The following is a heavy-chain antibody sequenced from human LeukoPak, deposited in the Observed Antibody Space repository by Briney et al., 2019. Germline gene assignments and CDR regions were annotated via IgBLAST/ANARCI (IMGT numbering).Heavy chain of an antibody. Sequence: GGSLRLSCAASGFTFSSYWMSWVRHAPGRGLEWVANIKQDGSEKYYVDSVKGRFTISRDNAKNSLYLQMNSLRAEDTAVYYCARLGGGHSSSWYDAFDIWGQGTMVTVSS. D-gene: IGHD6-13*01. V-gene: IGHV3-7*01. CDR3: ARLGGGHSSSWYDAFDI. J-gene: IGHJ3*02. CDR1: GFTFSSYW. CDR2: IKQDGSEK.